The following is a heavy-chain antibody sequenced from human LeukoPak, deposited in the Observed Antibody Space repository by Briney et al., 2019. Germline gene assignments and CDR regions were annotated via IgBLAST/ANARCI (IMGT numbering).Heavy chain of an antibody. V-gene: IGHV3-11*01. J-gene: IGHJ5*02. CDR2: LSGSGEII. CDR3: ARAGQNNLLDP. CDR1: GFTFSDYY. Sequence: AGGSLRLSCAASGFTFSDYYMSWVRQAPGKGLEWVSFLSGSGEIIYYADSVKGRFTISRDNAKNSLYLQMNSLRAEDTAVYHCARAGQNNLLDPWGQGTLVTVSS.